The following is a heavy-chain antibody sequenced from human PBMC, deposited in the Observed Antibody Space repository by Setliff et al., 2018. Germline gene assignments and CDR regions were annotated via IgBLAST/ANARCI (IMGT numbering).Heavy chain of an antibody. CDR1: GGTFSSSA. J-gene: IGHJ4*02. V-gene: IGHV1-46*01. CDR2: IHPSGGST. Sequence: ASVKVSCKASGGTFSSSAIDWVRQAPGQGLEWMGIIHPSGGSTTYAQKFQGRVTMTRDTSTGTVNMELSSLRSEDTAVYYCASYERYCYGGSCYYFDNWGQGTLVTVSS. CDR3: ASYERYCYGGSCYYFDN. D-gene: IGHD2-15*01.